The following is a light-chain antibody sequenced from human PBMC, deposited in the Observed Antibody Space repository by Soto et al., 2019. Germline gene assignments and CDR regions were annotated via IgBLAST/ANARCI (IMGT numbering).Light chain of an antibody. CDR2: GAS. CDR1: QNIRGW. Sequence: DVQMTQSPSTLSASIGDRVTITCRAGQNIRGWLAWYQQKPGRAPKLLIYGASTLESGVPSRFSGTGYGTEFTLIISSLQPDDSATYYCQQYSSTRTFGQGTKVDVK. V-gene: IGKV1-5*03. J-gene: IGKJ1*01. CDR3: QQYSSTRT.